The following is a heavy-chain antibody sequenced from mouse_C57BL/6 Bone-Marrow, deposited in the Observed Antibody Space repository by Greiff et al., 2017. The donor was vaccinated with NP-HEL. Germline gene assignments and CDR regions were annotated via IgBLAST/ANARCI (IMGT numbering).Heavy chain of an antibody. J-gene: IGHJ4*01. CDR3: ARQTAQATDAMDY. Sequence: EVQRVESGGDLVKPGGSLKLSCAASGFTFSSYGMSWVRQTPDKRLEWVATISSGGSYTYYPDSVKGRFTISRDNAKNTLYLQMSSLKSEDTAMYYCARQTAQATDAMDYWGQGTSVTVSS. V-gene: IGHV5-6*01. CDR2: ISSGGSYT. CDR1: GFTFSSYG. D-gene: IGHD3-2*02.